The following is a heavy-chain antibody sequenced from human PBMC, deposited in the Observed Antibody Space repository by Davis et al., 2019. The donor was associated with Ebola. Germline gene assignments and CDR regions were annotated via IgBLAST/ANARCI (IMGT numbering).Heavy chain of an antibody. V-gene: IGHV1-18*01. CDR3: ARDIYCSGGSCYSVGVDY. J-gene: IGHJ4*02. Sequence: ASVKVSCKASGYTFTSYGFSWVRQAPGQGLEWMGWISAYNGNTNYAQKFQGRVTMTTDTSTSTAYMELRSLRSDDTAVYYCARDIYCSGGSCYSVGVDYWGQGTLVTVSS. CDR2: ISAYNGNT. CDR1: GYTFTSYG. D-gene: IGHD2-15*01.